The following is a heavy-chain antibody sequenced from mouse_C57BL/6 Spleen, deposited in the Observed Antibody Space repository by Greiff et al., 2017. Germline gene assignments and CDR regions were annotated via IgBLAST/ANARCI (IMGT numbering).Heavy chain of an antibody. D-gene: IGHD1-1*01. Sequence: QVQLQQSGAELVKPGASVKISCKASGYAFSSYWMNWVKQRPGTGLEWIGQIYPGDGDTNYNGKFKGKATLTADKSSSTAYMQLSSLTSEDSAVYFGARDYYGSSSWFAYWGQGTLVTVSA. V-gene: IGHV1-80*01. J-gene: IGHJ3*01. CDR1: GYAFSSYW. CDR2: IYPGDGDT. CDR3: ARDYYGSSSWFAY.